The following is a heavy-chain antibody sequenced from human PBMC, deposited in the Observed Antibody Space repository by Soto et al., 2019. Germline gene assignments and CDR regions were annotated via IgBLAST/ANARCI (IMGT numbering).Heavy chain of an antibody. CDR3: ARSQGSSTSLEIYYYYYYGMDV. CDR1: GGTFGSYA. D-gene: IGHD2-2*01. J-gene: IGHJ6*02. V-gene: IGHV1-69*01. CDR2: IIPIPGTA. Sequence: QVQLVQSGAEVKKPGSSVNVSCKASGGTFGSYAISWVRQAPGQGLEWMGGIIPIPGTATYAQKFQGRFTIAADESTSKAYMELSSLRSEDTAVYYCARSQGSSTSLEIYYYYYYGMDVWGQGTTVTVSS.